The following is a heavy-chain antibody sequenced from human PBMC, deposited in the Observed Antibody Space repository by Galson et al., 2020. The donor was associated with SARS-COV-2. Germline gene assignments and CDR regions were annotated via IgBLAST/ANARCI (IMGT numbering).Heavy chain of an antibody. J-gene: IGHJ3*02. Sequence: SETLSLTCTVSGGSISSGGYYWSWIRQHPGKGLEWIGYIYYSGSTYYNPSLKSRVTISVDTSKNQFSLKLSSVTAADTAVYYCARASSEIWQWLVPLVDAFDIWGQGKMVTVSS. CDR1: GGSISSGGYY. V-gene: IGHV4-31*03. CDR3: ARASSEIWQWLVPLVDAFDI. D-gene: IGHD6-19*01. CDR2: IYYSGST.